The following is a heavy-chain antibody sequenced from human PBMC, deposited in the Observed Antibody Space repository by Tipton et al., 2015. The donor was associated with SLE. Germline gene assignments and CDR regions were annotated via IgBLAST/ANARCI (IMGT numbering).Heavy chain of an antibody. CDR3: ARANGAGGTTTLFDY. V-gene: IGHV4-59*08. J-gene: IGHJ4*02. D-gene: IGHD2-8*01. CDR1: GGSISNFY. CDR2: SYYGRTT. Sequence: TLSLTCTVSGGSISNFYYSWIRQPPGKGLEWIGYSYYGRTTNYNPSLKSRVTISIDTSRNQLSLKVTSVTAADAAVYYCARANGAGGTTTLFDYWGQGALVAVSS.